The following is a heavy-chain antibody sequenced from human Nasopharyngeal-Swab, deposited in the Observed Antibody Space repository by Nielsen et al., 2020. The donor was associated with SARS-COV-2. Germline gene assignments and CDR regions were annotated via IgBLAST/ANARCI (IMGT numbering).Heavy chain of an antibody. CDR2: IWFDGSNK. J-gene: IGHJ4*02. D-gene: IGHD1-14*01. CDR3: AKGTGMTYRAIDY. V-gene: IGHV3-33*06. CDR1: GFTVSSYG. Sequence: GESLKISCAASGFTVSSYGMHWVRQAPGRGLEWVAVIWFDGSNKYYADSVKGRFTISRDNSKNTLYLQMSSLRAEDTAVYYCAKGTGMTYRAIDYWGQGTLVTASS.